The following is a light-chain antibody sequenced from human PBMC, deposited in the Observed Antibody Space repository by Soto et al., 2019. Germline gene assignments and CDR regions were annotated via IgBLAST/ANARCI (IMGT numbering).Light chain of an antibody. J-gene: IGLJ1*01. Sequence: QSVLTQPPSVSGAPGQRVTISCTGSSSNIGAGYDVHWYQQLPGTAPKLLIYGNSNRPSGVPDRFSGSKSGTSASLAITGLQAGGEAGYYRPSYDRSLSGYVFGTGTKLPVL. CDR1: SSNIGAGYD. CDR3: PSYDRSLSGYV. V-gene: IGLV1-40*01. CDR2: GNS.